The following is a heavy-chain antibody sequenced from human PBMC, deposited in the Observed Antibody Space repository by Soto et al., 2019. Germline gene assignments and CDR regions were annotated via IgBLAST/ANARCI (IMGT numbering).Heavy chain of an antibody. J-gene: IGHJ4*02. CDR2: INTDGSTT. D-gene: IGHD1-26*01. CDR3: ARDGGTNYGNVYFDY. CDR1: GFTFSNYW. V-gene: IGHV3-74*01. Sequence: EVQLVESGGGSVQPGGSLRLSCAASGFTFSNYWMFWVRQAPGKGLVWVSRINTDGSTTTYADSVKGRFTISRDNAKNTLYLQMNSLRAEDTAVYFCARDGGTNYGNVYFDYWGQGTLVTVSS.